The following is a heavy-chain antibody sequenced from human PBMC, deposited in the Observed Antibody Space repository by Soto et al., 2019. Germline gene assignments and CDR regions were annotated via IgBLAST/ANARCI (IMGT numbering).Heavy chain of an antibody. CDR2: IYSGGST. D-gene: IGHD5-12*01. CDR3: ARDGDSGYDYFDY. CDR1: GFTVSSNY. J-gene: IGHJ4*02. V-gene: IGHV3-53*02. Sequence: EVQLVETGGGLIQPGGSLRLSCAASGFTVSSNYMSWVRQAPGKGLEWVSVIYSGGSTYYADSVKGRFTISRENSKNTLYLQMNSLRAEDTAVYYCARDGDSGYDYFDYWGQGTLVTVSS.